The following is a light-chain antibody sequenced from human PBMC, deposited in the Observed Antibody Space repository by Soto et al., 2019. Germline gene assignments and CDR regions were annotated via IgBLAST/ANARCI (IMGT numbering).Light chain of an antibody. Sequence: QSALTQPPSASGSPGQSVTISCTGTSSDVGAYNYVSWYQQYPGKAPKLMIYEVSKRPSGVPDRFSGSKSGKTASLTVSGLHPEEEADYYCTSYAGRDIWVFGGGTKLTVL. J-gene: IGLJ3*02. CDR1: SSDVGAYNY. CDR3: TSYAGRDIWV. CDR2: EVS. V-gene: IGLV2-8*01.